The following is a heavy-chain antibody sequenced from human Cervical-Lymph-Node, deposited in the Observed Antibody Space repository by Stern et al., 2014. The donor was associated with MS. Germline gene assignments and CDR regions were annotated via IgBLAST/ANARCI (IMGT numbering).Heavy chain of an antibody. Sequence: VQLVESGADVKRSGASVTLSCKASGYSFTDYSIQWVRQAPGQGLEWMGMINPYDGDTGYAPRFQGRVTLTRDTSTNTAYIQLSSLRSDDTAVYFCARWGLHKPLDYWGQGTLVTVSS. CDR1: GYSFTDYS. CDR2: INPYDGDT. D-gene: IGHD2-21*02. J-gene: IGHJ4*02. CDR3: ARWGLHKPLDY. V-gene: IGHV1-46*01.